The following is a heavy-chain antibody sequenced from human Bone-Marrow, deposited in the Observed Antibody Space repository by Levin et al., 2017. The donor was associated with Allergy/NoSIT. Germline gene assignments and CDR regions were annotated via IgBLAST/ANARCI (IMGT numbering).Heavy chain of an antibody. CDR3: TSGRSGNYGKFDY. CDR1: GFTFTNYW. D-gene: IGHD1-26*01. J-gene: IGHJ4*02. CDR2: ISTDGSST. Sequence: GASVKVSCAASGFTFTNYWMHWVRQVPGKGLVWVSRISTDGSSTNYADSVKGRFTISRDNAKNTLYLQLNSLRADDTAVYYCTSGRSGNYGKFDYWGQGILVTVSS. V-gene: IGHV3-74*01.